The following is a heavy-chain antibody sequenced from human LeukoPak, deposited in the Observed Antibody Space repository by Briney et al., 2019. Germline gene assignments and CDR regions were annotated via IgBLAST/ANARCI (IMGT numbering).Heavy chain of an antibody. V-gene: IGHV3-48*01. J-gene: IGHJ6*03. CDR1: GFTFSSYS. Sequence: GGSLRLSCAASGFTFSSYSMNWVRQAPGKGLEWVSYISSSSSTIYYADSVKGRFTISRDNAKSSLYLQMNSLRAEDTAVYYCARDEYSSSYYYYYMDVWGKGTTVTVSS. D-gene: IGHD6-6*01. CDR3: ARDEYSSSYYYYYMDV. CDR2: ISSSSSTI.